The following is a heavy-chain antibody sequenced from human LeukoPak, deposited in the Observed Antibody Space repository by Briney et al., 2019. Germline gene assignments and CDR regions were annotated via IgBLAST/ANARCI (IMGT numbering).Heavy chain of an antibody. Sequence: SETLSLTCAVSGGSVTTDGYSWSWIRQPPGKGLEWIGYIHHSGGTYYNPSLKSRVTMSIDRSKNQFSLKLTSVTAADTAVYYCATAPEYYFDTSGGAFDIWGQGTMVTVSS. J-gene: IGHJ3*02. CDR3: ATAPEYYFDTSGGAFDI. V-gene: IGHV4-30-2*01. D-gene: IGHD3-22*01. CDR2: IHHSGGT. CDR1: GGSVTTDGYS.